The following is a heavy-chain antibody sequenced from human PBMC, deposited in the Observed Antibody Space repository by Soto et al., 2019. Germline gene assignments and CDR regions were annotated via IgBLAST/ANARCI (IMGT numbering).Heavy chain of an antibody. Sequence: QVQLVQSGAEVKKPGSSVKVSCKASGGTFSSYAISWVRQAPGQGLEWMGGIIPIFGTANYAQKFQGRVTFTAEESTSTAYMELGSLRSEDTAVYYCGRERGGGGSGWYAGSNWFDPWGQGTLVTVSS. V-gene: IGHV1-69*01. J-gene: IGHJ5*02. D-gene: IGHD6-19*01. CDR2: IIPIFGTA. CDR1: GGTFSSYA. CDR3: GRERGGGGSGWYAGSNWFDP.